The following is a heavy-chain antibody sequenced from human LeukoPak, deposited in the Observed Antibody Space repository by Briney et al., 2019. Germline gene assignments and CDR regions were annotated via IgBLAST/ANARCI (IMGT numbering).Heavy chain of an antibody. V-gene: IGHV1-18*04. D-gene: IGHD3-3*01. Sequence: ASVKVSCKASGYTFTSFGITWVRQAPGQGLEWIGWISNFDAKTNYAQKFDGRVTMTTDSSTSTAYLELIRPKSNDTAVYYCARDLPFEGVLEWLLEYWGQGTLVTVSS. J-gene: IGHJ1*01. CDR2: ISNFDAKT. CDR1: GYTFTSFG. CDR3: ARDLPFEGVLEWLLEY.